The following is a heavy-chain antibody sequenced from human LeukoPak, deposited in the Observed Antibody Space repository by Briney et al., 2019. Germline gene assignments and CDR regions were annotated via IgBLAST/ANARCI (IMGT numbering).Heavy chain of an antibody. V-gene: IGHV5-51*01. Sequence: GESLKISCKGSGYIFSSYWIGWVRQMPGKGLELMGTIHPGDSDTRYSPSFQGQVTISVDKSISTAYLQWSSLRASDTAMFYCARSPFYYFDYWGLGTLVTVSS. CDR2: IHPGDSDT. CDR1: GYIFSSYW. J-gene: IGHJ4*02. CDR3: ARSPFYYFDY. D-gene: IGHD3-3*01.